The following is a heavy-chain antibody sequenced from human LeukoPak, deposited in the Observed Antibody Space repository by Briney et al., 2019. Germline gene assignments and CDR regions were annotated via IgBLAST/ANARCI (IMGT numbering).Heavy chain of an antibody. Sequence: ASVKVSCKASGYSFTDYYVHWLRQAPGQGPEWMGWINPSNGGTTFAQSFHDRVTLTRDTSITTAYMELNSLRSDDTALYYCARALRGSGYDPYDYWGQGTLVTVSS. CDR3: ARALRGSGYDPYDY. CDR2: INPSNGGT. D-gene: IGHD5-12*01. V-gene: IGHV1-2*02. J-gene: IGHJ4*02. CDR1: GYSFTDYY.